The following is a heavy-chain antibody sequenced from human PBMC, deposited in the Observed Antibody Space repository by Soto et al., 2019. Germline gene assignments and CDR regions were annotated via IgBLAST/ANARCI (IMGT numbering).Heavy chain of an antibody. Sequence: PGGSLRLSCAASGFTFSSHDMNWVREAPGKGLEWVSYISSSSSTIYYADSVKGRFTISRDNAKNSLYLQMNSLRAEGTAVYYCTRGRGSWGQGTLVTVSS. V-gene: IGHV3-48*03. CDR2: ISSSSSTI. CDR3: TRGRGS. J-gene: IGHJ5*02. CDR1: GFTFSSHD.